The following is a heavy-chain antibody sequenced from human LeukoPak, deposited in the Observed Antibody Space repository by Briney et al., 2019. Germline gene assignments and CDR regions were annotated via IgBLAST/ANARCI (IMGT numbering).Heavy chain of an antibody. CDR1: GGSFSGYY. J-gene: IGHJ4*02. CDR2: INHGGST. Sequence: SETLSLTCAVYGGSFSGYYWSWIRQPPGKGLEWIGEINHGGSTNYNPSLKSRVTISVDTSKNQFSLKLSSVTAADTAVYYCASMSGYSYDDFDYWGQGTLVTVSS. D-gene: IGHD5-18*01. V-gene: IGHV4-34*01. CDR3: ASMSGYSYDDFDY.